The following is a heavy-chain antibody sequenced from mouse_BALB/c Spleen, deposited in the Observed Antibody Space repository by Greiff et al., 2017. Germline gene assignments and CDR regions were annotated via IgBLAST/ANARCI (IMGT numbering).Heavy chain of an antibody. Sequence: EVKLVESGGGLVQPGGSRKLSCAASGFTFSSFGMHWVRQAPEKGLEWVAYISSGSSTIYYADTVKGRFTISSDNPKNTLFLQMTSLRSEDTAMYDWARGLRPYYFDYWGQGTTLTVSS. V-gene: IGHV5-17*02. CDR1: GFTFSSFG. J-gene: IGHJ2*01. CDR3: ARGLRPYYFDY. CDR2: ISSGSSTI. D-gene: IGHD1-1*01.